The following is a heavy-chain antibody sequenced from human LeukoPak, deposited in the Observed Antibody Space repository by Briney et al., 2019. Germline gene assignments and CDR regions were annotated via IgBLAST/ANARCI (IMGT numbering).Heavy chain of an antibody. Sequence: GGSLRLSCAASGFNLRDYWMHWVRQAPGKGLVWVSRLGTDGTYTNYADSVTGRFTISRDNAKNTLYLQMDSLRAEDTSFYYCVRDPSNAGNWFDLWGQGTLVTVSS. J-gene: IGHJ5*02. CDR3: VRDPSNAGNWFDL. D-gene: IGHD4-11*01. CDR2: LGTDGTYT. CDR1: GFNLRDYW. V-gene: IGHV3-74*01.